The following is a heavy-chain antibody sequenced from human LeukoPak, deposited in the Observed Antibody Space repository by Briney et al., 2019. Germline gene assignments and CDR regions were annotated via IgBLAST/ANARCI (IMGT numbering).Heavy chain of an antibody. J-gene: IGHJ6*02. CDR3: ARLVPYYFGMDV. CDR2: ISTSSRYI. D-gene: IGHD2-8*01. CDR1: GFTFSDSS. V-gene: IGHV3-21*01. Sequence: GGSLRLSCAASGFTFSDSSMDWVRQAPGKGLEWVSSISTSSRYIYYADSVKGRFTISRDNAKNSLYLQMNSLRAEDTAVYYCARLVPYYFGMDVWGQGTTVTVSS.